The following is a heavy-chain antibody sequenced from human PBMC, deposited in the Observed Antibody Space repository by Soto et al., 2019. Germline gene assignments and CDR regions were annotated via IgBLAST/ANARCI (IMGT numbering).Heavy chain of an antibody. CDR2: VYCVGNS. CDR1: GGSIRSARYY. CDR3: VRFYGNYVNGVTRRYFDF. Sequence: QVQLQESGPGLVKPSETLSLTCTVSGGSIRSARYYWVWIRQPTGKGRAWNGSVYCVGNSYYNPYLKRRVSIDVDASKNQSPMKLSSMPAADTGVYSCVRFYGNYVNGVTRRYFDFWGQGTLVTVSS. J-gene: IGHJ4*02. D-gene: IGHD4-17*01. V-gene: IGHV4-39*01.